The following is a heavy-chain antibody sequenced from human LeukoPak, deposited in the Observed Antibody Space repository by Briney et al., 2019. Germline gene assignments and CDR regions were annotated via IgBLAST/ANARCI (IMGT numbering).Heavy chain of an antibody. CDR3: ARGSDAYHFDY. CDR1: GGTFSSYA. CDR2: ISAYNGNT. Sequence: ASVKVSCKASGGTFSSYAISWVRQAPGQGLEWMGWISAYNGNTNYAQKLQGRVTLTTDTSTTTAYMELRSLRSDDTAVYYCARGSDAYHFDYWGQGTLVTVSS. J-gene: IGHJ4*02. V-gene: IGHV1-18*01. D-gene: IGHD3-16*01.